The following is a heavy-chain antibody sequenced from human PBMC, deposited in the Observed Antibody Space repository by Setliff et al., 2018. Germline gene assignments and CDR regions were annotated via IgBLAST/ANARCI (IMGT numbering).Heavy chain of an antibody. CDR1: GLSYINDW. J-gene: IGHJ5*02. D-gene: IGHD1-7*01. CDR2: INPHGSEK. Sequence: PGGSLRLSCTASGLSYINDWVSWVRQAPGKGLEWLASINPHGSEKYYADSVKGRFTISRDNSKNTLYLQMSSLRPDDTAMYYCARDQFRNSGGLYSWGQGTLVTVSS. V-gene: IGHV3-7*01. CDR3: ARDQFRNSGGLYS.